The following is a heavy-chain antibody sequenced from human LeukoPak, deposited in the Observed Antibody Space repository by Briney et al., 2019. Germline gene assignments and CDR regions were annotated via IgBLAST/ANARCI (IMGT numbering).Heavy chain of an antibody. CDR2: INPKSGGT. J-gene: IGHJ5*02. V-gene: IGHV1-2*02. D-gene: IGHD1-14*01. CDR3: ARDHLLFRQPPNWFDP. Sequence: VASVKVSCKASGYSFTDYNMHWVRQAPGQGLEWMGWINPKSGGTNYAQKFQDRVTMTSDTSISTAYMELSRLRSDDTAVYYCARDHLLFRQPPNWFDPWGQGTLVTVSS. CDR1: GYSFTDYN.